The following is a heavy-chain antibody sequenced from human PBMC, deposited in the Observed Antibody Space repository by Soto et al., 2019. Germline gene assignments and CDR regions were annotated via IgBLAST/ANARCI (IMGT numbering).Heavy chain of an antibody. CDR2: INPSGGRT. CDR1: GYTFTSYY. V-gene: IGHV1-46*01. D-gene: IGHD3-10*01. Sequence: ASVKVSCKASGYTFTSYYMHWVRQAPGQGLEWMGVINPSGGRTTYAQKFQGRVTMTRDTSTSTVYMELSSLRSEDTAVYYCARDPYTVPTMARGVFMPATHFLDYWGQGTLVTVSS. CDR3: ARDPYTVPTMARGVFMPATHFLDY. J-gene: IGHJ4*02.